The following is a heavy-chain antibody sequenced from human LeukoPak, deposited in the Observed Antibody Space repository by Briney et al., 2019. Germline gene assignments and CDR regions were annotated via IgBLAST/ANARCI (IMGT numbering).Heavy chain of an antibody. V-gene: IGHV4-59*01. CDR1: GVSINDFY. Sequence: SETLSLTCTVSGVSINDFYWTWIRQSPGNGLEWIGYIYYDGSTDYNPSLKSRVTMLIDTSRSQFSLKLNSVTAADTAVYYCTKVGLSGLFDYWGQGALVTVSS. CDR3: TKVGLSGLFDY. J-gene: IGHJ4*02. CDR2: IYYDGST. D-gene: IGHD3-10*01.